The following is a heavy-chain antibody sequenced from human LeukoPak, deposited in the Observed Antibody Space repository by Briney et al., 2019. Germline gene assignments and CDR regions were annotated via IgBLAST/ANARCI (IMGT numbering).Heavy chain of an antibody. Sequence: QPGVSLRLSCAASGFTFSNYAMSWVRQAPGKGLYWVSAIVGSGDTTYYTNSVKGRFTISRDNSKNTLYLHMNSLRAEDTAVYYCAKGTRSSPNDAADIWGQGTMVTVSS. CDR2: IVGSGDTT. CDR1: GFTFSNYA. CDR3: AKGTRSSPNDAADI. V-gene: IGHV3-23*01. J-gene: IGHJ3*02. D-gene: IGHD1-26*01.